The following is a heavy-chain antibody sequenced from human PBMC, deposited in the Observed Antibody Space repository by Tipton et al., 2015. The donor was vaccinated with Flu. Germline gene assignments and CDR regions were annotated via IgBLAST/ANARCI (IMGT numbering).Heavy chain of an antibody. V-gene: IGHV3-30-3*01. Sequence: AASGFTFSSYAMHWVRQAPGKGLEWVAVISYDGNTRNYADSVKGRFTFSRDNSKKTLYLQMNSLRTEDTAVYYCARGPSIVLVVGAPDYWGQGTLVTVSS. J-gene: IGHJ4*02. D-gene: IGHD2-15*01. CDR1: GFTFSSYA. CDR3: ARGPSIVLVVGAPDY. CDR2: ISYDGNTR.